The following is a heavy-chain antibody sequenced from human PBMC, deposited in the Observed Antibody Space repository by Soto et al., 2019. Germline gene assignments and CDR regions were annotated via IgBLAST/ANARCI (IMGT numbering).Heavy chain of an antibody. CDR1: GGSISSGDYY. CDR2: IYYSGNT. V-gene: IGHV4-30-4*01. CDR3: ARDQDTAMVSDAFDI. D-gene: IGHD5-18*01. Sequence: QVQLQESGPGLVKPSQTLSLTCTVSGGSISSGDYYWSWIRQPPGKGLEWIGYIYYSGNTYYNPSLQSRVIMSVATSKNQFSLRLSSVTAADTAVYYCARDQDTAMVSDAFDIWGQGTLVTVSS. J-gene: IGHJ3*02.